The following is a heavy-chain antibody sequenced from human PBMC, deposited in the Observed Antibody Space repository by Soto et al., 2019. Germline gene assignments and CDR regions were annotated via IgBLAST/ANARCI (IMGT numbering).Heavy chain of an antibody. Sequence: QVQLVESGGGVVQPGRSLRLSCAASGFSFSVYFIHWVRQAPGKGLEWVADISHDGNQKDYADSVKGRITISRDNSKNTVYLQMNSLRVEDTAVYYCVRGPEHGAFDIWGQGTMITVSS. CDR1: GFSFSVYF. CDR2: ISHDGNQK. CDR3: VRGPEHGAFDI. V-gene: IGHV3-30-3*01. J-gene: IGHJ3*02.